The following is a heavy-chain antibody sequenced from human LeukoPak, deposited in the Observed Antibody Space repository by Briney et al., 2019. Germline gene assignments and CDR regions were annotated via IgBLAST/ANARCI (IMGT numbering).Heavy chain of an antibody. CDR1: GGSIAVNHYY. J-gene: IGHJ4*02. D-gene: IGHD6-6*01. CDR2: GLYTGNT. CDR3: AREHRSSKYFDS. Sequence: SSETLFLTCSVSGGSIAVNHYYWGWIRQPPGKGLEWIGSGLYTGNTYSNPSLRSRVTISVDTSKNEFSLKMNSVTAADTAVYYCAREHRSSKYFDSWGQGALMIVSS. V-gene: IGHV4-39*02.